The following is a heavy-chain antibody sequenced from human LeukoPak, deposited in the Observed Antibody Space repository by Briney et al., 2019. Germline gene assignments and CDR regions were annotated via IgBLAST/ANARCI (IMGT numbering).Heavy chain of an antibody. CDR1: GGSISSSSYY. J-gene: IGHJ4*02. V-gene: IGHV4-39*07. CDR3: ASERPTTVTADPFDY. D-gene: IGHD4-17*01. Sequence: PSETLSLTCTVSGGSISSSSYYWGWIRQPPGKGLEWIGSIYYSGSTYYDPSLKSRVTISVDTSKNQFSLKLSSVTAADTAVYYCASERPTTVTADPFDYWGQGTLVTVSS. CDR2: IYYSGST.